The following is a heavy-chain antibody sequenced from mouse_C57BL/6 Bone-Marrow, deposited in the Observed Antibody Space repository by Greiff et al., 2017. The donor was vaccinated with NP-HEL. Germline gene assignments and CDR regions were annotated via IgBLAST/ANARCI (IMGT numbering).Heavy chain of an antibody. CDR3: ARQEYDYDEGGCDD. CDR2: ISSGGSYT. V-gene: IGHV5-6*02. J-gene: IGHJ2*01. CDR1: GFTFSSYG. Sequence: EVKLVESGGDLVKPGGSLKLSCAASGFTFSSYGMSWVRQTPDKRLEWVATISSGGSYTYYPDSVKGRFTISRDNAKNPLYLQMSSLKAEDTAMYYCARQEYDYDEGGCDDWGQGTTLTVSS. D-gene: IGHD2-4*01.